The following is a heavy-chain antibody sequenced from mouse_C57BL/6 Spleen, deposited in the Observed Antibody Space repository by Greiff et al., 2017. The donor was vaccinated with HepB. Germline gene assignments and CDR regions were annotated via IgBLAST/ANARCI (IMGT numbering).Heavy chain of an antibody. V-gene: IGHV1-52*01. D-gene: IGHD2-1*01. CDR2: IDPSDSET. Sequence: VQLQQPGAELVRPGSSVKLSCKASGYTFTSYWMHWVKQRPIQGLEWIGNIDPSDSETHYNQKFKDKATLTVDKSSSTSYMQLSSLTSEDSAVYYCAREGNYPYYAMDYWGQGTSVTVSS. CDR1: GYTFTSYW. J-gene: IGHJ4*01. CDR3: AREGNYPYYAMDY.